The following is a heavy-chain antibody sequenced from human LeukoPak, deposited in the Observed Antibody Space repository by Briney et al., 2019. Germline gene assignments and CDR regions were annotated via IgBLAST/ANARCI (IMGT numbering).Heavy chain of an antibody. V-gene: IGHV1-18*01. CDR3: ARVSAAYYDFWSAYPHSLVY. Sequence: GASVKASCKASGYTFTSYGISWGRHAPGQGLEGMGWISAYNGNTNYAQKLQGRVTMTTDTSTSTAYMELRSLRSDDTAVYYCARVSAAYYDFWSAYPHSLVYWGQGTLVTVSS. D-gene: IGHD3-3*01. J-gene: IGHJ4*02. CDR2: ISAYNGNT. CDR1: GYTFTSYG.